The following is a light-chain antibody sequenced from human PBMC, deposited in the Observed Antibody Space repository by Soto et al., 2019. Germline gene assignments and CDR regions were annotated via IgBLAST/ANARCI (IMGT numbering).Light chain of an antibody. V-gene: IGLV2-14*01. CDR3: SSYTSTNTPYV. CDR1: SSDIGGYKY. J-gene: IGLJ1*01. Sequence: QSALTQPASLSGSPGQSITISCTGTSSDIGGYKYVSWYQQQPAKAPKLIIYEVSNRPSGVSNRFSGSKSGNTAYLNISGLQAEDEADYYCSSYTSTNTPYVFGTGTKVTVL. CDR2: EVS.